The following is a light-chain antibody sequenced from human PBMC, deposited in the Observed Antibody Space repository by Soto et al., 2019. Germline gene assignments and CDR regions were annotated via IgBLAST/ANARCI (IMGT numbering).Light chain of an antibody. CDR3: QQSYTTPRT. CDR1: QSISRY. CDR2: AAS. J-gene: IGKJ1*01. Sequence: DIQMTQSPSSLSASVGDRVTITCRASQSISRYLNWYQQKLGKAPEFLIYAASSLQSGVPSRFSGSGSGTDFTLTISSLQPEDFATYYCQQSYTTPRTFGQGTKVEI. V-gene: IGKV1-39*01.